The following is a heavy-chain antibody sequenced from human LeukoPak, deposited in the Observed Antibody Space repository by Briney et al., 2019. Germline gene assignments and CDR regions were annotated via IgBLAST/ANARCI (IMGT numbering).Heavy chain of an antibody. J-gene: IGHJ6*03. D-gene: IGHD3-10*01. CDR3: ARVKAGYYYYMDV. CDR2: ISGSGATT. Sequence: GGSLRLSCAASGFTFTNAWMSWVRQAPGKGLEWVSAISGSGATTTYADSVKGRFTISRDSSKNTLYLQMNSLRADDTAVYYCARVKAGYYYYMDVWGKGTTVTVSS. CDR1: GFTFTNAW. V-gene: IGHV3-23*01.